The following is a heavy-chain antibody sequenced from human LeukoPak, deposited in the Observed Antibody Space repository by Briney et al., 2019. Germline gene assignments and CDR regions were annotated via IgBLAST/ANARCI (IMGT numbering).Heavy chain of an antibody. J-gene: IGHJ4*02. CDR1: GFTFSSYE. Sequence: PGGSLRLSCAASGFTFSSYEMNWVRQAPGKGLEWVSYISSSGSTIYYADSVKGRFTISRDNAKNSLYLQMNSLRAEDTAVYYCARHDHYSGGSCVYWGQGTLVTVSS. V-gene: IGHV3-48*03. D-gene: IGHD2-15*01. CDR2: ISSSGSTI. CDR3: ARHDHYSGGSCVY.